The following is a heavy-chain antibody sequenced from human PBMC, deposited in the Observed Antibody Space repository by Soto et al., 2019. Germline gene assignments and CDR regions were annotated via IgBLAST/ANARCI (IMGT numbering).Heavy chain of an antibody. CDR2: IIPIFGTA. Sequence: AAVKVSCKASGGTFSSYAISWVRQAPGQGLEWMGGIIPIFGTANYAQKFQGRVTITADESTSTAYMELSSLRSEDTAVYYCARYASARITGTIRYNWFDPWGQGTLVTVSS. D-gene: IGHD1-20*01. CDR3: ARYASARITGTIRYNWFDP. CDR1: GGTFSSYA. J-gene: IGHJ5*02. V-gene: IGHV1-69*13.